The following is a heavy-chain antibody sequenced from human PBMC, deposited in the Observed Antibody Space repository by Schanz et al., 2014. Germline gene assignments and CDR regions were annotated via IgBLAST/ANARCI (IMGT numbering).Heavy chain of an antibody. CDR2: ISYDGSNK. D-gene: IGHD3-9*01. J-gene: IGHJ4*02. Sequence: QVQLVESGGGVVQPGRSLRLSCAASGFTFSSYGMHWVRQAPGKGLEWVAVISYDGSNKYYADSVKGRFTISRDNSKNTMYLQMNNLRAEDTAVYYCARGTGTFDSWGQGTLVTVSS. V-gene: IGHV3-30*03. CDR1: GFTFSSYG. CDR3: ARGTGTFDS.